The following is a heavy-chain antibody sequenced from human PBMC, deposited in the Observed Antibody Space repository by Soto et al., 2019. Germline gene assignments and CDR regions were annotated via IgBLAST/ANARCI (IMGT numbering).Heavy chain of an antibody. CDR3: VVATADAFDI. Sequence: ASVNVSCKASGYTFTSYYINWVRQATGQGLEWMGWMNPNSGNTGYPRNFQGRVTLTRNTSTSTSYMELSSLRSEDTAVYYCVVATADAFDIWGQGTMVTVSS. V-gene: IGHV1-8*01. CDR2: MNPNSGNT. J-gene: IGHJ3*02. CDR1: GYTFTSYY. D-gene: IGHD5-12*01.